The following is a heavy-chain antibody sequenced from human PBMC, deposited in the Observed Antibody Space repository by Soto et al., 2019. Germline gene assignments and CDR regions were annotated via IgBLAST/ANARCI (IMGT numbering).Heavy chain of an antibody. CDR1: GGTFSSYA. Sequence: QVQLVQSGAEVKKPGSSVKVSCKASGGTFSSYAISWVRQAPGQGLGWMGGITPIFGTANYAQKFQGRVTITADESTSTAYMELSSLRSEDTAVYYCARVSEAVGYYYYGMDVWGQGTTVTVSS. CDR3: ARVSEAVGYYYYGMDV. V-gene: IGHV1-69*01. J-gene: IGHJ6*02. CDR2: ITPIFGTA.